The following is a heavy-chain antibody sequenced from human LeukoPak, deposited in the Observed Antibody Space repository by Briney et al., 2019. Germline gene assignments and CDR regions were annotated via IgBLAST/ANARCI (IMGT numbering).Heavy chain of an antibody. CDR3: AKAGSGSYYGMESHFDY. CDR1: GFTFSSYA. J-gene: IGHJ4*02. D-gene: IGHD1-26*01. CDR2: ISGSGGST. Sequence: GGSLRLSCAASGFTFSSYAMSWVRQAPGKGLEWVSAISGSGGSTYYADPVKGRFTISRDNSKNTLYLQMNSLRAEDTAVYYCAKAGSGSYYGMESHFDYWGQGTLVTVSS. V-gene: IGHV3-23*01.